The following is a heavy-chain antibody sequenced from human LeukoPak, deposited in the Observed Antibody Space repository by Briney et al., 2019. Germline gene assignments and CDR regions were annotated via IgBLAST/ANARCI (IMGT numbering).Heavy chain of an antibody. Sequence: GGSLRLSCAASGFTFSSYSMNWVRQAPGKGLEWVSGISGSGGTTYYADSVKGRFTISRDNSKNTLYLRMNSLRAGDTATYYCAKEGLAYSTGYFDYWGQGTLVTVSS. CDR2: ISGSGGTT. D-gene: IGHD1-26*01. CDR3: AKEGLAYSTGYFDY. CDR1: GFTFSSYS. J-gene: IGHJ4*02. V-gene: IGHV3-23*01.